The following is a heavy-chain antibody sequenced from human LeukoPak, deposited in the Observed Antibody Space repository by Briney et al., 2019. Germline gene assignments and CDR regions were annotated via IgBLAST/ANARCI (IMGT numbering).Heavy chain of an antibody. CDR2: IYYTKNT. J-gene: IGHJ4*02. CDR3: ASPRGFSYGYFDY. Sequence: SETLSLTCTVSGGSISSSSAYWGWIRQPPGKGLEWIGSIYYTKNTYYNPSLESRVTISADTSKNQFSLTLGSVSVTDTAVYYCASPRGFSYGYFDYWGQGTLVTVSS. V-gene: IGHV4-39*01. CDR1: GGSISSSSAY. D-gene: IGHD5-18*01.